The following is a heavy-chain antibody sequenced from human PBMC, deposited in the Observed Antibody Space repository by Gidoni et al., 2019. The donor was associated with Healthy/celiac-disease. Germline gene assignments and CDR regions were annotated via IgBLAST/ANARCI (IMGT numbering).Heavy chain of an antibody. CDR3: ARPSNIVVVPAAMSPLDAFDI. CDR1: GYSFTSYW. J-gene: IGHJ3*02. D-gene: IGHD2-2*01. V-gene: IGHV5-51*01. Sequence: EVQLVPSGAEVKKRGESLKISCKGSGYSFTSYWIGWVRQMPGKGLEWMGIIYPGDSDTRYSPSFQGQVTISADKSISTAYLQWSSLKASDTAMYYCARPSNIVVVPAAMSPLDAFDIWGQGTMVTVSS. CDR2: IYPGDSDT.